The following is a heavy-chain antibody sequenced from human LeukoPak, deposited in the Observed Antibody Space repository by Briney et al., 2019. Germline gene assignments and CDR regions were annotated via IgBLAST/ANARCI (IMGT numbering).Heavy chain of an antibody. CDR1: GFTFSTYA. V-gene: IGHV3-23*01. D-gene: IGHD3-3*01. CDR3: AKSDHDFWGGYKR. J-gene: IGHJ4*02. CDR2: ISESGGTT. Sequence: PGGSLRLSCAASGFTFSTYAMSWVRQAPGKGLEWVSGISESGGTTYYADSVKGRFTISRDNFKSTLYLQMNSLRAEDTAVYYCAKSDHDFWGGYKRWGQGTLVTVSA.